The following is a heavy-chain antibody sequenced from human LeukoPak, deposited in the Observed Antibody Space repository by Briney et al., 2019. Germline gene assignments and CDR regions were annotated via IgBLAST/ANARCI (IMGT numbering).Heavy chain of an antibody. V-gene: IGHV3-48*01. D-gene: IGHD3-22*01. CDR1: GFTFSSYS. J-gene: IGHJ4*02. CDR3: ARGYYYDSDRNFDS. Sequence: AGGSLRLSCAASGFTFSSYSMNWVRQAPGKGLEWVSYISSSSSSTIYYADSVKGRFTISRDNAKNSLYLQMNSLRAEDTAVYYCARGYYYDSDRNFDSWGQGTLVTVSS. CDR2: ISSSSSSTI.